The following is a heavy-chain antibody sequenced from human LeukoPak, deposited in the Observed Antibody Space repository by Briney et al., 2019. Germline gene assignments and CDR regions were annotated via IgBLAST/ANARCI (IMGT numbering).Heavy chain of an antibody. J-gene: IGHJ4*02. D-gene: IGHD6-19*01. Sequence: RSGGSLRLSCAASGFTFSSYAMSWVRQAPGKGLEWVSAISGSGGSTYHADSVKGRFTISRDNSTNPLYLQITRVGDQDTAVYYCARGWFVDRRIAVAGTGGVDYWGQGTLVTVSS. CDR1: GFTFSSYA. CDR2: ISGSGGST. V-gene: IGHV3-23*01. CDR3: ARGWFVDRRIAVAGTGGVDY.